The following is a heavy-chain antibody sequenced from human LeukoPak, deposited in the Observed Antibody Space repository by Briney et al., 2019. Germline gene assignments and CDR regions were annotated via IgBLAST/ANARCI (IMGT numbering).Heavy chain of an antibody. Sequence: ASVKVSCKISGYTLTYMSMHWVRQAPGKGLELMGGFDPEGGETIYAQKFQGRVTMTEDPSADTAYMELRSLSSEDTAVYYCGIGRKFDWLLCHHWGQGTLVTVSS. D-gene: IGHD3-9*01. CDR2: FDPEGGET. J-gene: IGHJ5*02. CDR3: GIGRKFDWLLCHH. CDR1: GYTLTYMS. V-gene: IGHV1-24*01.